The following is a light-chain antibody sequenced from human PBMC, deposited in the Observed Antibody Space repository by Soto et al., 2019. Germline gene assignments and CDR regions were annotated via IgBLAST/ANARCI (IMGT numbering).Light chain of an antibody. Sequence: DIQMSQSPSTLSASVGDSVTITCRASQSISSWFAWYQQKPRKAPKLLIYDAYSLERGVPSMFSGSGSGTEFTLTISSLQPDDFATYYCQQYNSYGTFGQGTKVDIK. J-gene: IGKJ1*01. V-gene: IGKV1-5*01. CDR2: DAY. CDR1: QSISSW. CDR3: QQYNSYGT.